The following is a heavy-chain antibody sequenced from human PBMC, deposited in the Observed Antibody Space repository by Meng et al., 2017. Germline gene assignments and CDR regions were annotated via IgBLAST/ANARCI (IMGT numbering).Heavy chain of an antibody. D-gene: IGHD3-10*01. J-gene: IGHJ4*02. CDR2: ISYDGSNK. CDR3: ARDGYYYGSGSLDY. V-gene: IGHV3-30*03. CDR1: GFTFSSYS. Sequence: GGSLRLSCAASGFTFSSYSMHWVRQAPGKGLEWVAVISYDGSNKYYADSVKGRFTISRDNSKNTLYLQMNSLRAEDTAVYYCARDGYYYGSGSLDYWGQGTLVTVSS.